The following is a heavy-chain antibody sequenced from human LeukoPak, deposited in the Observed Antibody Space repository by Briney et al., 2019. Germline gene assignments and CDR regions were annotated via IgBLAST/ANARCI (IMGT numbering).Heavy chain of an antibody. CDR3: ATRRGYSFDY. V-gene: IGHV3-33*01. D-gene: IGHD5-12*01. CDR1: GFTFSTSV. Sequence: PGGSLRRSCAASGFTFSTSVMHWVRQGPGKGLEWVAVIWYDGSNKYSGDSVKGRFTISRDNAKSTLYLQMSSLRAEDTAVYYCATRRGYSFDYWGQGTLVTVSS. J-gene: IGHJ4*02. CDR2: IWYDGSNK.